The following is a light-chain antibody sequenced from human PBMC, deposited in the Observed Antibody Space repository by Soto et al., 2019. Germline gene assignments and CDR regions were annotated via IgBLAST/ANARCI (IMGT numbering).Light chain of an antibody. CDR3: MQALQTWT. Sequence: VMTQSPLSLPATPGEPASISCRSSQSLLYSNGYNYLDWYLQKPGQSPQLLIYLGSNRASGVPDRFSGSGSGTDFTLKISRVEAEDVGVYYCMQALQTWTFGQGTKVEIK. V-gene: IGKV2-28*01. CDR1: QSLLYSNGYNY. CDR2: LGS. J-gene: IGKJ1*01.